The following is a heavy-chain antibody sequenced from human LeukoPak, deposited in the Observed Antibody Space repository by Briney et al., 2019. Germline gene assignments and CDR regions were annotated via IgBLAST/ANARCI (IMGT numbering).Heavy chain of an antibody. Sequence: ASVQVPCKASGYPFSGYYIHWVRQGPGQGLEWLGWINPETGATKYAQRFEGRVTLTRDTSVTTVHMELSGLRSDDSAVYYCARENLNYYGSGSYLYWGQGSQVTVSS. CDR1: GYPFSGYY. V-gene: IGHV1-2*02. D-gene: IGHD3-10*01. J-gene: IGHJ4*02. CDR3: ARENLNYYGSGSYLY. CDR2: INPETGAT.